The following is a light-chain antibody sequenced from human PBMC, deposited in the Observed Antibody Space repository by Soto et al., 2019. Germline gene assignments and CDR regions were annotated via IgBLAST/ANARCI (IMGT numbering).Light chain of an antibody. Sequence: EILMTQSPATLSVSPGERATLSCRASQSVDGNLAWYQQKPGQAPRLLIYGASTRATGISARFSGSGSGTEFTLTISSLQSEDFGVYYCQHYNNWPFTFGQGTKVDIK. CDR3: QHYNNWPFT. CDR1: QSVDGN. CDR2: GAS. J-gene: IGKJ2*01. V-gene: IGKV3-15*01.